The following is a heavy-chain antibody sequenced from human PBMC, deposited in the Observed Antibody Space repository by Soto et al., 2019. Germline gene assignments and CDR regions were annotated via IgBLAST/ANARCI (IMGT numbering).Heavy chain of an antibody. CDR3: AKASGYYDSSGYYHFDY. D-gene: IGHD3-22*01. J-gene: IGHJ4*02. Sequence: GGSLRLSCAASGFTFSSYGMHWVRQAPGKGLEWVAFISYDGSNKYYADSVKGRFTISRDNSKNSLYLQMNSLRAEDTAVYYCAKASGYYDSSGYYHFDYWGQGTLVTVSS. V-gene: IGHV3-30*18. CDR1: GFTFSSYG. CDR2: ISYDGSNK.